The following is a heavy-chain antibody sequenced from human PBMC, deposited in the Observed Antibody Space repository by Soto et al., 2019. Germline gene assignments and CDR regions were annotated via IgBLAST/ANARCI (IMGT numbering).Heavy chain of an antibody. CDR3: ARHVLWSGNWFDP. CDR1: GGSISSSSYY. CDR2: IYYSGST. D-gene: IGHD2-8*02. V-gene: IGHV4-39*01. Sequence: SETLSLTCTVSGGSISSSSYYWGWIRQPPGKGLEWIGSIYYSGSTYYNPSLKSRVTISVDTSKNQFSLKLSSVTAADMAVYYCARHVLWSGNWFDPWGQGTLVTVSS. J-gene: IGHJ5*02.